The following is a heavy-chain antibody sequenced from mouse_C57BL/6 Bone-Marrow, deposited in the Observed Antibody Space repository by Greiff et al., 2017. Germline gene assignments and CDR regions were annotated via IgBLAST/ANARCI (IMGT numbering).Heavy chain of an antibody. V-gene: IGHV14-4*01. J-gene: IGHJ2*01. CDR3: TSPGGYFDY. Sequence: VQLQQSGAELVRPGASVKLSCTASGFNIKDDYMHWVKQRPEQGLEWIGWIDPENGDTEYASKFQGKATITADTSSNTAYLQLSSLTSEVTAVYYCTSPGGYFDYWGQGTTLTVSS. CDR2: IDPENGDT. CDR1: GFNIKDDY.